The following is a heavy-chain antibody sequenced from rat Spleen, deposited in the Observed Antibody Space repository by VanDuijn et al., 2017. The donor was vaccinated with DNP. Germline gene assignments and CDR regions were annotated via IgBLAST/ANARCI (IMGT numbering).Heavy chain of an antibody. D-gene: IGHD1-10*01. V-gene: IGHV5-7*01. CDR3: ATQGQLGITWFAY. J-gene: IGHJ3*01. CDR1: GFTFSDYN. Sequence: EVQLVESGGGSVQPGRSLKLSCVASGFTFSDYNMAWVRQAPKKGLEWVASISFGDNSTYYRDSVKGRFTISRDNTRSTLYLQLDSLRSDDTATYYCATQGQLGITWFAYWGQGTLVTVSS. CDR2: ISFGDNST.